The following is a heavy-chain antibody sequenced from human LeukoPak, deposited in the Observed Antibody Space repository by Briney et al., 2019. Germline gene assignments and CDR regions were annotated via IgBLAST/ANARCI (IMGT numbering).Heavy chain of an antibody. J-gene: IGHJ2*01. Sequence: SETLSLTCTVSGGSISSYYWSWIRQPPGKGLEWIGNIFYSGSTYYSPSLRSRVTISLDTSRNQFSLKLNSVTAADTAVYYCAKDRMGAILYFDLWGRGTLVTVSS. CDR2: IFYSGST. V-gene: IGHV4-59*12. D-gene: IGHD1-26*01. CDR1: GGSISSYY. CDR3: AKDRMGAILYFDL.